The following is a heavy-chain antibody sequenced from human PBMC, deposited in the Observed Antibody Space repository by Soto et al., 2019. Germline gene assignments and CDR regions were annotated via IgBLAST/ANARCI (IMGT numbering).Heavy chain of an antibody. CDR2: INPNSGGT. V-gene: IGHV1-2*04. CDR1: GYTFTVYY. Sequence: ASVKVSCKASGYTFTVYYMHWVLQAPGQGLEWMGWINPNSGGTNYAQKFQGWVTMTRDTSISTAYMELSRLRSDDTAVYYCASNYYDSGSYYSFDIWGQGTMVTVSS. D-gene: IGHD3-10*01. J-gene: IGHJ3*02. CDR3: ASNYYDSGSYYSFDI.